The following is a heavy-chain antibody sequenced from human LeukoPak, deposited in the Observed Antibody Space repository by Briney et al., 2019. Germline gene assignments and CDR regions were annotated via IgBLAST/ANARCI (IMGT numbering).Heavy chain of an antibody. V-gene: IGHV4-39*07. J-gene: IGHJ4*02. D-gene: IGHD1-7*01. CDR1: GGSISSSNYY. Sequence: SQTLSLTCTVSGGSISSSNYYWAWIRQPPGKGLDWIGTLYSVGSAYYNPSLTSRVSISKDTSDNQFSLRLYSVTAADTAVYYCARKQGGTMYDVWGQGTQVTVSS. CDR3: ARKQGGTMYDV. CDR2: LYSVGSA.